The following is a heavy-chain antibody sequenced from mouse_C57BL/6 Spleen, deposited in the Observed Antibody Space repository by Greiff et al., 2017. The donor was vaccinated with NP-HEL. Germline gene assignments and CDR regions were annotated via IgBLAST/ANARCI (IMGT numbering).Heavy chain of an antibody. CDR2: IYPGDGDT. CDR3: ARDSSGYAAY. CDR1: GYAFSSSW. D-gene: IGHD3-2*02. V-gene: IGHV1-82*01. Sequence: QVQLQQSGPELVKPGASVKISCTASGYAFSSSWMNWVKQRPGKGLEWIGRIYPGDGDTNYNGKFKGKATLTADKSSSTAYMQLSSLTSEDSAVYFCARDSSGYAAYWGQGTLVTVSA. J-gene: IGHJ3*01.